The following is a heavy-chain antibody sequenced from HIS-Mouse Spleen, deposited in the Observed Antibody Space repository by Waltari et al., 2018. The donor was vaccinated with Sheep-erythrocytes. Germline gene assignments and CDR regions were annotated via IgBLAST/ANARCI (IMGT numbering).Heavy chain of an antibody. CDR3: ASSSSSWYWYFDL. D-gene: IGHD6-13*01. CDR1: GFTFSSYS. V-gene: IGHV3-48*01. CDR2: ISSSSSTI. J-gene: IGHJ2*01. Sequence: EVQLVESGGGLVQPGGSRRLSCAASGFTFSSYSMNWVRQAPGKGLEWVSYISSSSSTIYYADSVKGRFTISRDNAKNSLYLQMNSLRAEDTAVYYCASSSSSWYWYFDLWGRGTLVTVSS.